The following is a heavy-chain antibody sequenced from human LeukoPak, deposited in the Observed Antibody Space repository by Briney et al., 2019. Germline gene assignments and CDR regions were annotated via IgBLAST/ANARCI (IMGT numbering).Heavy chain of an antibody. CDR2: IYYSGST. CDR3: ARSWGEDY. J-gene: IGHJ4*02. V-gene: IGHV4-61*01. D-gene: IGHD3-16*01. Sequence: KTSETLSLTCTVSGGSVSSSSSYWSWIRQPPGKGLEWIGYIYYSGSTNYNPSLKSRVTISVDTSKNQFSLKLSSVTAADTAVYYCARSWGEDYWGQGTLVTVSS. CDR1: GGSVSSSSSY.